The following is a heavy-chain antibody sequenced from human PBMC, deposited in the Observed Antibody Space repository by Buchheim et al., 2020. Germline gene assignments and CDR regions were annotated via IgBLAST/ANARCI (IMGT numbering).Heavy chain of an antibody. D-gene: IGHD3-10*01. CDR1: GGSISSYY. J-gene: IGHJ6*02. CDR2: IYYSGST. CDR3: ARDKYYGSGSASPGYYYYGMDV. Sequence: QVQLQESGPGLVKPSETLSLTCTVSGGSISSYYWSWIRQPPGKGLEWIGYIYYSGSTNYNPSLKSRVTISVDTSKNQFSLKLSSVTAADTAVYYCARDKYYGSGSASPGYYYYGMDVWGQGTT. V-gene: IGHV4-59*01.